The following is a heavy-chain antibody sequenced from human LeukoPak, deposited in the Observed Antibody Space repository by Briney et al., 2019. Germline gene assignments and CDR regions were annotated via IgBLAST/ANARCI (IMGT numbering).Heavy chain of an antibody. CDR3: AKDVKDYYDSSGYQN. CDR2: ISWNSGSI. V-gene: IGHV3-9*01. D-gene: IGHD3-22*01. J-gene: IGHJ4*02. Sequence: GGSLRLSCAASRFTFDDYAMHWVRHAPGKGLEWVSGISWNSGSIGYADSVKGRFTISRDNAKNSLYLQMNSLRAEDTALYYCAKDVKDYYDSSGYQNWGQGTLVTVSS. CDR1: RFTFDDYA.